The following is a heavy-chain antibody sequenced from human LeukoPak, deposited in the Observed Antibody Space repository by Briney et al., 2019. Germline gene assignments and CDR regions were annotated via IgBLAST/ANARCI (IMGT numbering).Heavy chain of an antibody. Sequence: PGRSLRLSCAASGFTFDDYAMHWVRQAPGKGLEWVSGISWNSGSIGYADSVKGRFTISRDNAKNSLYLQMNSLRAEDMALYYCAEGVTTMVRGPRGYFDYWGQGTLVTVSS. CDR1: GFTFDDYA. CDR3: AEGVTTMVRGPRGYFDY. V-gene: IGHV3-9*03. J-gene: IGHJ4*02. CDR2: ISWNSGSI. D-gene: IGHD3-10*01.